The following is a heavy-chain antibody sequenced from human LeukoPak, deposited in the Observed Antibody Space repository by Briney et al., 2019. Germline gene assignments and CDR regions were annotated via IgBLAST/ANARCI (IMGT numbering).Heavy chain of an antibody. V-gene: IGHV4-39*01. D-gene: IGHD3-3*01. CDR1: GASISSSPYY. CDR2: INKSGST. Sequence: RSSQTLSLTCTVSGASISSSPYYWAWVRQPPGKGLEWIGSINKSGSTPYNPSLKSRVTISIDTSKNQFSLKLSSVTAADTAVYFCARQGVPPIYPSYFDFWGQGTLVTVSS. CDR3: ARQGVPPIYPSYFDF. J-gene: IGHJ4*02.